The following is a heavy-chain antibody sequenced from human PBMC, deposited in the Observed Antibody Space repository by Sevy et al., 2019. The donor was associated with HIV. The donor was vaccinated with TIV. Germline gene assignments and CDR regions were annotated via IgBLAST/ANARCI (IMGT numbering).Heavy chain of an antibody. D-gene: IGHD6-19*01. CDR2: IYYNGHI. Sequence: SETLSLTCTVSGGSITSLYWNWIRQPPGKGLEWIANIYYNGHINYNPSLKSRVNLSLDTSKNQFSLRLNSLTAADTAMYYCAGENAWGSGYFWGQGTLVTVSS. CDR1: GGSITSLY. CDR3: AGENAWGSGYF. J-gene: IGHJ4*02. V-gene: IGHV4-59*11.